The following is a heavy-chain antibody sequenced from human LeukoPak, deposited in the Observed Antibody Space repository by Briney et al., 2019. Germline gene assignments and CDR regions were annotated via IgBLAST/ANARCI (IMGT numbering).Heavy chain of an antibody. D-gene: IGHD3-22*01. Sequence: SETLSLTCTVSGGSISSYYWSWIRQPPGKGLEWIGYIYYSGSTYYNPSLKSRVTISVDTSKNQFSLKLSSVTAADTAVYYCARAHTYYYDSSGYYYFDYWGQGTLVTVSS. CDR2: IYYSGST. J-gene: IGHJ4*02. CDR3: ARAHTYYYDSSGYYYFDY. CDR1: GGSISSYY. V-gene: IGHV4-59*08.